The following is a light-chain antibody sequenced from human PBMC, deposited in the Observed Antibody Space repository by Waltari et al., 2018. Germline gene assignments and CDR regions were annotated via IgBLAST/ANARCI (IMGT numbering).Light chain of an antibody. CDR2: KAS. CDR3: QQYKSYFRT. Sequence: DIKMTQFPSTLSASVGDRVTTTCRANQSISPWLAWYQQKPGKAPKLLIYKASSLESGVPSRFGGSGSGTEFTLTISSLQPDDFATYYCQQYKSYFRTFGQGTKVEIK. CDR1: QSISPW. V-gene: IGKV1-5*03. J-gene: IGKJ1*01.